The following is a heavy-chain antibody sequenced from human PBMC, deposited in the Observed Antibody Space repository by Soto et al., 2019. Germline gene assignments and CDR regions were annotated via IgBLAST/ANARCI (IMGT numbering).Heavy chain of an antibody. CDR2: ISSSGSTI. V-gene: IGHV3-11*01. CDR3: ARNPIFLRFLGWFPAYFGF. D-gene: IGHD3-3*01. CDR1: GFTFSDYY. J-gene: IGHJ4*02. Sequence: GGSLRLSCAASGFTFSDYYTSWIRQAPGKGLEWVSYISSSGSTIYYADSVKGRFTISRDNAKNSLYLQMNSLRAEDTAAYYCARNPIFLRFLGWFPAYFGFWGKGTLGTVSS.